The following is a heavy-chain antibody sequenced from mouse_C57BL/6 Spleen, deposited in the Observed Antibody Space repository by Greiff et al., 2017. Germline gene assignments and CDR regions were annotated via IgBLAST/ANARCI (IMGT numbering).Heavy chain of an antibody. V-gene: IGHV5-17*01. CDR2: ISSGSSTI. Sequence: VQLTESGGGLVKPGGSLKLSCAASGFTFSDYGMHWVRQAPEKGLEWVAYISSGSSTIYYADTVKGRFTISRANSKNTLFLQMTSLRSEGTAMYYCARLQLGGGYFDYWGQGTTLTVSS. CDR1: GFTFSDYG. J-gene: IGHJ2*01. CDR3: ARLQLGGGYFDY. D-gene: IGHD4-1*02.